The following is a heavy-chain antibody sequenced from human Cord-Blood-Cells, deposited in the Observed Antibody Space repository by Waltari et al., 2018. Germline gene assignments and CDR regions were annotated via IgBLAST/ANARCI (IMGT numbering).Heavy chain of an antibody. V-gene: IGHV1-2*02. D-gene: IGHD6-6*01. Sequence: QVQLVPSGAEVKTPGASVKVSCKAFGYHFTGYYMHWVRQAPGQGLEWMGWINPNSGGTNYAQKFQGRVTMTRDTSISTAYMERSRLRSDDTAVYYCASTSGARPRAFDIWGQGTMVTVSS. CDR2: INPNSGGT. CDR1: GYHFTGYY. J-gene: IGHJ3*02. CDR3: ASTSGARPRAFDI.